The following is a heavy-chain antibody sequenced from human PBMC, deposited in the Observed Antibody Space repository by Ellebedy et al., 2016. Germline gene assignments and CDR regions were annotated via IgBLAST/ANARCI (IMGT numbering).Heavy chain of an antibody. Sequence: GESLKISCAASGITLSNAWMNWVRQAPGKGLEWVGRIKSKTDGGTTDYAAPVKGRFTISRDDSKNTLYLQMNSLKTEDTAVYYCTTVSMIVVIDDYDFDYWGQGTLVTVSS. V-gene: IGHV3-15*07. D-gene: IGHD3-22*01. CDR1: GITLSNAW. CDR3: TTVSMIVVIDDYDFDY. J-gene: IGHJ4*02. CDR2: IKSKTDGGTT.